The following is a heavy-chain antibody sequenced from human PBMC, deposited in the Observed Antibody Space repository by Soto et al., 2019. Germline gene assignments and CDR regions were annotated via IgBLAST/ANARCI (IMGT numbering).Heavy chain of an antibody. Sequence: GESLKISCTASGYSFTSYWIGWVRQMPGKGLEWMGIIYPGDSDTRYSPSFQGQVTISADKSISTAYLQWSSLKASDTAMYDSARAPSGKAYSFRRYSYCYYGMDVCGQRPTVPVSS. CDR1: GYSFTSYW. CDR3: ARAPSGKAYSFRRYSYCYYGMDV. D-gene: IGHD1-26*01. J-gene: IGHJ6*02. CDR2: IYPGDSDT. V-gene: IGHV5-51*01.